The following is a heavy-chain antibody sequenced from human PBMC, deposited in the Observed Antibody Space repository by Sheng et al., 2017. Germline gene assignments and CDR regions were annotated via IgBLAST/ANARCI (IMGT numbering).Heavy chain of an antibody. CDR2: IIPILGIA. V-gene: IGHV1-69*04. J-gene: IGHJ6*03. D-gene: IGHD6-13*01. Sequence: QVQLVQSGAEVKKPGSSVKVSCNASGGTFNSYTINWVRQAPGQGLEWMGGIIPILGIANYAQKFQGRVTITADKSTSTAYMELSSLRSEDTAVYYCARVLEISSNRASHYMDVWGKGTTVTVSS. CDR1: GGTFNSYT. CDR3: ARVLEISSNRASHYMDV.